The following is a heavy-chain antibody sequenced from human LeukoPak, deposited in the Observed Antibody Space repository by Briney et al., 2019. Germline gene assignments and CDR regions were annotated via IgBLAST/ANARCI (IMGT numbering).Heavy chain of an antibody. Sequence: GGSLRLSCAASGFTFSSYWMSWVRQAPGEGLEWVANIKQDGSEKYYVDSVKGRFTISRDNAKNSLYLQMNSLRAEDTAVYYCARGGYCSSTSCYHPTGYYFDYWGQGTLVTVSS. J-gene: IGHJ4*02. D-gene: IGHD2-2*01. CDR1: GFTFSSYW. CDR3: ARGGYCSSTSCYHPTGYYFDY. V-gene: IGHV3-7*04. CDR2: IKQDGSEK.